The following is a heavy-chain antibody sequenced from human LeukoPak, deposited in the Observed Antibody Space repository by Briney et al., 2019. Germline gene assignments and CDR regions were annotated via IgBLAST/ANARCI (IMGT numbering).Heavy chain of an antibody. D-gene: IGHD3-22*01. CDR2: IYHSGST. Sequence: SETLPLTCAVSGGSISSSNWWSWVRQPPGKGLEWIGEIYHSGSTNYNPSLKSRVTISVDKSKNQFSLKLSSVTAADTAVYYCARAAFTSGYYSVYWGQGTLVTVSS. CDR3: ARAAFTSGYYSVY. J-gene: IGHJ4*02. V-gene: IGHV4-4*02. CDR1: GGSISSSNW.